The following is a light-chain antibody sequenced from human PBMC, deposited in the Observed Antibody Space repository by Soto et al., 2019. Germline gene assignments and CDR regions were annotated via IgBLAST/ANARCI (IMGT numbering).Light chain of an antibody. V-gene: IGKV3-15*01. Sequence: EIVMTQSPATLSVSPGDRATLSCRASQSVFSSLAWYQQKPGQAPRLLIYGAATRATGIPARFSGSGSGTEFTLTISSLQSEDFAVYYCQTYHNWPGFGPGTKVDIX. CDR2: GAA. CDR1: QSVFSS. J-gene: IGKJ1*01. CDR3: QTYHNWPG.